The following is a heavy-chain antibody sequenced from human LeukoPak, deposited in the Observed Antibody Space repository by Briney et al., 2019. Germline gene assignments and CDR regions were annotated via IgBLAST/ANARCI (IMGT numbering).Heavy chain of an antibody. Sequence: GGSLRLSCAASGFTFSSYGMHWVRQAPGKGLDWVAFIHHDGSNKYYADSVKGRFTISRDNAKNSLYLQMNSLRAEDTAVYYCARGVGTIYFDYWGQGTLVTVSS. V-gene: IGHV3-30*02. D-gene: IGHD2-8*01. CDR3: ARGVGTIYFDY. J-gene: IGHJ4*02. CDR2: IHHDGSNK. CDR1: GFTFSSYG.